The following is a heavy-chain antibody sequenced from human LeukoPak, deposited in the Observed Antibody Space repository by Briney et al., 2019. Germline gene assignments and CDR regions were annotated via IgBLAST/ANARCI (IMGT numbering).Heavy chain of an antibody. CDR1: GGSISSYY. D-gene: IGHD3-10*01. Sequence: SETLSLTCTVSGGSISSYYWSWIRQPPGKGLEWTGYIYYSGSTNYNPSLKSRVTISVDTSKNQFSLKLSSVTAADTAVYYCATDHDGDYFDYWGQGTVVTVSS. CDR3: ATDHDGDYFDY. V-gene: IGHV4-59*01. J-gene: IGHJ4*02. CDR2: IYYSGST.